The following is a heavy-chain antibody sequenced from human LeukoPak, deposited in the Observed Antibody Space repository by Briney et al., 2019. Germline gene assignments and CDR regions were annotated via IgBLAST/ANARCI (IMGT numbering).Heavy chain of an antibody. V-gene: IGHV4-39*07. CDR1: GGSISSSSYY. D-gene: IGHD3-22*01. J-gene: IGHJ4*02. CDR3: ASRDPYYYDGSDYYEDY. CDR2: MYHSGST. Sequence: SETLSLTCTVSGGSISSSSYYWGWIRQPPGKGLEWIANMYHSGSTYYNPSLKSRVTISADTSKKQFSLKLSSVTAADTAVYYCASRDPYYYDGSDYYEDYWGQGTLVTVSS.